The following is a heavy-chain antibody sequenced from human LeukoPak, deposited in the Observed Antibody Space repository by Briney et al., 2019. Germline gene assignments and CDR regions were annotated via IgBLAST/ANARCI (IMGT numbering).Heavy chain of an antibody. CDR1: GYTFTGYY. Sequence: GASVKVSCKASGYTFTGYYMHWVRQAPGQGLEWMGWINPNSGGTNYAQKFQGRVTMTRDTSISTAYMELSRLRSDDTAVYYCAREYYYDSSGYGFSVYWGQGTLVTVSS. J-gene: IGHJ4*02. CDR2: INPNSGGT. D-gene: IGHD3-22*01. CDR3: AREYYYDSSGYGFSVY. V-gene: IGHV1-2*02.